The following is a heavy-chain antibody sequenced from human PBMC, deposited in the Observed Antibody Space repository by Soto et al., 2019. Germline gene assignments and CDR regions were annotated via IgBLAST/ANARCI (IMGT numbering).Heavy chain of an antibody. CDR2: ISDSGGST. CDR3: AKTIRGGYSSSWYYFDH. CDR1: GFTFSNYA. Sequence: GGSLRLSCAASGFTFSNYAMNWVRQAPGKGLEWVSSISDSGGSTYFADSVKGRFTISRDNSKNTLFLQMNSLRAEDTAVYYCAKTIRGGYSSSWYYFDHWGQGTLVTVSS. D-gene: IGHD6-13*01. V-gene: IGHV3-23*01. J-gene: IGHJ4*02.